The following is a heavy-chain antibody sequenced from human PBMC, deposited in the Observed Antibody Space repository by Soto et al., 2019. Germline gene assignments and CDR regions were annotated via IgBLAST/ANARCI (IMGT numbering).Heavy chain of an antibody. Sequence: EVQLLESGGGLVQPGGSLRLSCAASGFTFSNYVMSWVRQAPGKGLEWVSAISGSGGSTYYADSVKGRFTISRDNSRNTLYLQMSSLRAEDTAVYYCATQYYDILTGYRDYWGQGTLVTVSS. CDR1: GFTFSNYV. V-gene: IGHV3-23*01. J-gene: IGHJ4*02. CDR3: ATQYYDILTGYRDY. CDR2: ISGSGGST. D-gene: IGHD3-9*01.